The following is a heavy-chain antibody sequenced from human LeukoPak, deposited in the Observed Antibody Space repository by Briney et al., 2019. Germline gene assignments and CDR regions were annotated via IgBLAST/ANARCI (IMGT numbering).Heavy chain of an antibody. CDR3: TTDQRDSRMDV. D-gene: IGHD2-21*02. J-gene: IGHJ6*04. CDR2: LMTNGGI. V-gene: IGHV4-4*07. Sequence: SETLSLTCSVSGAYINNYHWSWIRQPAGKGLEWIGRLMTNGGINYNPSLKSRVTVSLDTPRNQFSLKLGSVTAADTAIYYCTTDQRDSRMDVWGKGTTVTVSS. CDR1: GAYINNYH.